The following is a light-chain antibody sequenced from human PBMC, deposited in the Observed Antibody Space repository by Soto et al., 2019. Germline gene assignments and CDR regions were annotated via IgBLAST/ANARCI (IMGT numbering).Light chain of an antibody. J-gene: IGKJ2*01. CDR2: DTS. Sequence: EIVMTQSPATLSLSPGERATLSCRASQCVSSHLVWYLQKPGQAPRLLIYDTSTMATKVPARFSGSGSETEFTLTISGLQSEDFGFSYCHHYNNWPPRNTFGQGTKVDIK. CDR3: HHYNNWPPRNT. V-gene: IGKV3-15*01. CDR1: QCVSSH.